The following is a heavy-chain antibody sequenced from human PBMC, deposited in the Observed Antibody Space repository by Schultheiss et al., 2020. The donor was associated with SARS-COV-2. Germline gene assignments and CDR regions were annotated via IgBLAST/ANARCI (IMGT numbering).Heavy chain of an antibody. Sequence: SETLSLTCAVSGGSISSSNWWSWVRQPPGKGLEWIGEINHSGSTNYNPSLKSRVTISVDTSKNQFSLKLSSVTAADTAVYYCATAPYTSGWFDYWGRGTLVTVSS. CDR1: GGSISSSNW. CDR3: ATAPYTSGWFDY. J-gene: IGHJ4*02. CDR2: INHSGST. D-gene: IGHD6-19*01. V-gene: IGHV4-4*02.